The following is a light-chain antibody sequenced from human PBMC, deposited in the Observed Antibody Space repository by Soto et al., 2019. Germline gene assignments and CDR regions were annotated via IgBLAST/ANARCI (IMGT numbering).Light chain of an antibody. J-gene: IGKJ1*01. CDR2: AAS. CDR1: QSVTSSY. V-gene: IGKV3-20*01. Sequence: ENVLTQSPGTLSLSPGERATLSCRASQSVTSSYLAWYQQKPGQAPRLLIYAASNSATGIPDRFSGSGSGTDFTLTISRLEPEDFAVYYCQQYGYSSWTFGQGTKVEIK. CDR3: QQYGYSSWT.